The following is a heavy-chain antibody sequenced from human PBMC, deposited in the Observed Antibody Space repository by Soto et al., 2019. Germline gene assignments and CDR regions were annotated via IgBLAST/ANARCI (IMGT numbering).Heavy chain of an antibody. J-gene: IGHJ5*02. CDR1: GFTFGDYA. Sequence: EVQLVESGGGLVQPGRSLRLSCTASGFTFGDYAMNWFRQAPGKGLEWVSFIRSNAYGGTTEYAASVKGRFTISRDDSKSIAYLQMNSLKTEDTAVYYCTRKAVAGLSNNWFDPWGQGTLVTVSS. D-gene: IGHD6-19*01. V-gene: IGHV3-49*03. CDR2: IRSNAYGGTT. CDR3: TRKAVAGLSNNWFDP.